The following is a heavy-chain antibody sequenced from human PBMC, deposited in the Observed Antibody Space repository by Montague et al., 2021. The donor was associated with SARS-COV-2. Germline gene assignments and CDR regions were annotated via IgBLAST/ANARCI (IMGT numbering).Heavy chain of an antibody. J-gene: IGHJ5*02. V-gene: IGHV4-39*07. Sequence: SETLSLTCSVSGGSLETSGYYWGWVRQPPGKGLEWIVSMHYSGATFYNPSLKSRVTMSLDTSKNHFSLNLTSVTAADTAVYFCARDSKGGSQLGNWFDPWGQGTLVTVSS. D-gene: IGHD3-16*01. CDR3: ARDSKGGSQLGNWFDP. CDR1: GGSLETSGYY. CDR2: MHYSGAT.